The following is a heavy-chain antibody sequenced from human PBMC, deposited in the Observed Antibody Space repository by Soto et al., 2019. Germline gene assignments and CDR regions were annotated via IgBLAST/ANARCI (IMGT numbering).Heavy chain of an antibody. CDR1: GYTFTGYY. CDR3: ARGYYDSSGYYAR. D-gene: IGHD3-22*01. Sequence: ASVKVSCKASGYTFTGYYMHWLRQSPGQGLEWMGWINPNSGGTNYAQKFQGRVTMTRDTSISTAYMELSRLRSDDTAVYYCARGYYDSSGYYARWGQGTLVTVSS. CDR2: INPNSGGT. J-gene: IGHJ4*02. V-gene: IGHV1-2*02.